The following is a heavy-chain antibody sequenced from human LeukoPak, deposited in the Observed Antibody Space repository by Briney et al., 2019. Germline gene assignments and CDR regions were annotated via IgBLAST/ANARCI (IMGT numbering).Heavy chain of an antibody. CDR2: INHSGST. CDR1: GGSFSGYY. V-gene: IGHV4-34*01. D-gene: IGHD5-18*01. J-gene: IGHJ4*02. Sequence: SETLSLTCAVYGGSFSGYYWSWIRQPPGKGLEWIGEINHSGSTNYNPSLKSRVTISVDTSKNQSSLKLSSVTAADTAVYYYARSRDTAMPTDYWGQGTLVTVSS. CDR3: ARSRDTAMPTDY.